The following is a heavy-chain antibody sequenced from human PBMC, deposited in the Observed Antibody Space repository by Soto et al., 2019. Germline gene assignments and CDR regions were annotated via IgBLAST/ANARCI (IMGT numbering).Heavy chain of an antibody. V-gene: IGHV1-18*01. CDR1: GYTFTSYG. Sequence: GASVKVSCKASGYTFTSYGISWVRQAPGQGLEWMGWISAYNGNTNYAQKLQGRVTVTTDTSTSTAYMELRSLRSDDTAVYYCARETGYSSGQGGWFDPWGQGTLVTVSS. D-gene: IGHD6-19*01. CDR2: ISAYNGNT. CDR3: ARETGYSSGQGGWFDP. J-gene: IGHJ5*02.